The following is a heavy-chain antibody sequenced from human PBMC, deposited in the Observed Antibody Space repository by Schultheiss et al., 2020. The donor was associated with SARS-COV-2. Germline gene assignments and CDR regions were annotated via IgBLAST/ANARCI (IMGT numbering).Heavy chain of an antibody. D-gene: IGHD6-19*01. CDR2: ISYDGSNK. V-gene: IGHV3-30*03. Sequence: GESLKISCAASGFTFSSYGMHWVRQAPGKGLEWVAVISYDGSNKYYADSVKGRFTISRDNSKNTLYLQMNSLRDDDTAVYYCASDFDYISGWYAFDYWGQGTLVTVSS. CDR1: GFTFSSYG. J-gene: IGHJ4*02. CDR3: ASDFDYISGWYAFDY.